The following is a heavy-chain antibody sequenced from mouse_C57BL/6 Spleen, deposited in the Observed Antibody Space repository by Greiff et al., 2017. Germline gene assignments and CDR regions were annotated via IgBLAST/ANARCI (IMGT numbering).Heavy chain of an antibody. J-gene: IGHJ3*01. CDR3: ARDHGWFAY. CDR1: GFTFSSYA. CDR2: ISDGGSYT. V-gene: IGHV5-4*01. Sequence: EVKVEESGGGLVKPGGSLKLSCAASGFTFSSYAMSWVRQTPEKRLEWVATISDGGSYTYYPDNVKGRFTISRDNAKNNLYLQMSHLKSEDTAMXYCARDHGWFAYWGQGTLVTVSA.